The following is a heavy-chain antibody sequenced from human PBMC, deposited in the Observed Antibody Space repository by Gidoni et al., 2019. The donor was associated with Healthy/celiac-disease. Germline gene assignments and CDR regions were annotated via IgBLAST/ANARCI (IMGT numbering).Heavy chain of an antibody. CDR2: ISGSGGRT. J-gene: IGHJ4*02. CDR1: GFTFSSYA. D-gene: IGHD6-13*01. Sequence: EVQLVESGGGLVQPGWSLRLSCAASGFTFSSYAMSWVRQAPGKGLEWVSAISGSGGRTYDEDSVKGRFTISRDNSKNTLYLQMNSLRAEDTAVYYCAKERFEQKLVPFDYWGQGTLVTVSS. V-gene: IGHV3-23*04. CDR3: AKERFEQKLVPFDY.